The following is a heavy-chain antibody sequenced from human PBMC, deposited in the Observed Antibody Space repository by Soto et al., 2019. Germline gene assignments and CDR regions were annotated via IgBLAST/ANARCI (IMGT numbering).Heavy chain of an antibody. Sequence: PGESLKISCQGSGYSFTSYWISWVRQMPGKGLEWMGRIDPSDSYTNYSPSFQGHVTISADKSISTAYLQWSSLKASDTAMCYCARLQAAAGDNDLTFDYWGQGTLVTVSS. CDR2: IDPSDSYT. CDR3: ARLQAAAGDNDLTFDY. CDR1: GYSFTSYW. D-gene: IGHD6-13*01. J-gene: IGHJ4*02. V-gene: IGHV5-10-1*01.